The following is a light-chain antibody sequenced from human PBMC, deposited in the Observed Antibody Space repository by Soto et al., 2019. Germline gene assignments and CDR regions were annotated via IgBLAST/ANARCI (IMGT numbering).Light chain of an antibody. CDR1: QSVSSSTY. V-gene: IGKV3-20*01. CDR3: QLYAISPKT. J-gene: IGKJ1*01. Sequence: EIVLTQSPGTLSLSPGERATLSCRASQSVSSSTYLAWYQQKAGQAPRLLIYDASSRATGIPDRFSGSGSRTDFTLTISRLEPEDFAVYYCQLYAISPKTFGQGTKVDIK. CDR2: DAS.